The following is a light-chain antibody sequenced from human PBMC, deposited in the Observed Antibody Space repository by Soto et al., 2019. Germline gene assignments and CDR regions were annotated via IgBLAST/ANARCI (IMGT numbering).Light chain of an antibody. J-gene: IGKJ3*01. CDR1: QIISSSN. V-gene: IGKV3-20*01. CDR2: GAS. Sequence: EIVLTQSPGTLSLSPGERATLSCGASQIISSSNLAWYQQTPGQAPRLLIYGASSRATGIPDRFSGSGSGTDFTLTISRLEPEDFAVYYCQYGNSPLFTVGPGTTVDMK. CDR3: QYGNSPLFT.